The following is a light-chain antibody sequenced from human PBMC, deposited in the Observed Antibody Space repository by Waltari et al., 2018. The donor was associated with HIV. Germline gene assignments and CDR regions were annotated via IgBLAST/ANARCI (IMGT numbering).Light chain of an antibody. V-gene: IGKV1-5*03. CDR3: QQYNNYLFT. Sequence: STLSASVGDRVTITCRASQSTSRWLAWYQQKPGKAPKLLISRVSNLESGVPSRFSGSGSGTEFTLTISSLQPDDFAVYYCQQYNNYLFTFGPGTKVDIK. J-gene: IGKJ3*01. CDR1: QSTSRW. CDR2: RVS.